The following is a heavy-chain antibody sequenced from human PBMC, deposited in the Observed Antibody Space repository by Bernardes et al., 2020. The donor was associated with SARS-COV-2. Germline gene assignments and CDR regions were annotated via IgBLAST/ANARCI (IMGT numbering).Heavy chain of an antibody. V-gene: IGHV3-66*02. J-gene: IGHJ4*02. CDR3: ARRYDFWSGYYDY. CDR2: IHAAGHA. Sequence: GGSLRLSCGVSGFTVSSNFMSWVRQAPGKGLAWVSFIHAAGHAYYAEAVQGRFTISRDSSKNTLYLQMNSLRPEDTAMYYCARRYDFWSGYYDYWGQGTLVTVSS. D-gene: IGHD3-3*01. CDR1: GFTVSSNF.